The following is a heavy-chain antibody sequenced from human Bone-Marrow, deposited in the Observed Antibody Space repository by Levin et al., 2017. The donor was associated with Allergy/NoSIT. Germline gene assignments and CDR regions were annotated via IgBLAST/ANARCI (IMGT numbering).Heavy chain of an antibody. CDR2: ISSGSTYI. CDR3: ARGTPNYGDQTLFDE. CDR1: GFTFNSYS. J-gene: IGHJ4*02. D-gene: IGHD4-17*01. Sequence: RPGGSLRLSCAASGFTFNSYSMNWVRQAPGKGLEWVSSISSGSTYIYYADSVKGRFALSRDNAKNSLTLQMNSLRAEDTAVYFCARGTPNYGDQTLFDEWGQGTLVSVSS. V-gene: IGHV3-21*01.